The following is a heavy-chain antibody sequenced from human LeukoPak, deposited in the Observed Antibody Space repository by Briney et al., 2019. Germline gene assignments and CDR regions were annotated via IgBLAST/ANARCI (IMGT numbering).Heavy chain of an antibody. D-gene: IGHD3-22*01. CDR3: AREQLTYYDSSGYHLQYGMDV. Sequence: ASVKVSCKASGGTFSSYAISWVRQAPGQGLEWMGGIIPIFGTANYAQKFQGRVTITADESTSTAYMELSSLRSEDTAVYYCAREQLTYYDSSGYHLQYGMDVWGQGTTVTVSS. V-gene: IGHV1-69*13. CDR1: GGTFSSYA. CDR2: IIPIFGTA. J-gene: IGHJ6*02.